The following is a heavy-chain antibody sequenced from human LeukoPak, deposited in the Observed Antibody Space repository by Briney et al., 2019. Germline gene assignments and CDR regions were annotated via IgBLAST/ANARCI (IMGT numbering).Heavy chain of an antibody. CDR3: ARVDTMVRGVINWFDP. CDR2: IYYSGNT. D-gene: IGHD3-10*01. CDR1: GASINSVGNY. J-gene: IGHJ5*02. V-gene: IGHV4-31*03. Sequence: SETLSLTCTVSGASINSVGNYWSWVRQYPGKGLEWIGNIYYSGNTYYNPSLNSRLTISVDTSKNQFSLRLDSVTAADTAVYYCARVDTMVRGVINWFDPWGQGTLVIVSS.